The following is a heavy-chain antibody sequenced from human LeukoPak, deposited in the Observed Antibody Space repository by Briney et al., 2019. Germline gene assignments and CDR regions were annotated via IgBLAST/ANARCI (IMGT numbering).Heavy chain of an antibody. D-gene: IGHD1-26*01. CDR3: ARVGTAIVGAAADY. CDR2: ISAYNGNT. Sequence: GASVKVSCKASGYTFTSYGISWGGPAPGQGLEGSGWISAYNGNTNYAQKLQGRVTMTTDTSTSTAYMELRSLRSDDTAVYYCARVGTAIVGAAADYWGQGTLVTVSS. CDR1: GYTFTSYG. V-gene: IGHV1-18*01. J-gene: IGHJ4*02.